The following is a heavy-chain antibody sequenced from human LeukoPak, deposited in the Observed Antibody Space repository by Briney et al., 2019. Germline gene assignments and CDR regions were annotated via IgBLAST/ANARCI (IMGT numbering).Heavy chain of an antibody. CDR2: ISSSGSTI. Sequence: PGGSLRLSCAASGFTFSSYEMNWVRQAPGKGLEWVSYISSSGSTIYYADSVKGRFTISRDNAKNSLYLQMNSLRAEDTAVYYGARRELRYFDWLRAFDIWGQGTMVTVSS. CDR3: ARRELRYFDWLRAFDI. D-gene: IGHD3-9*01. J-gene: IGHJ3*02. V-gene: IGHV3-48*03. CDR1: GFTFSSYE.